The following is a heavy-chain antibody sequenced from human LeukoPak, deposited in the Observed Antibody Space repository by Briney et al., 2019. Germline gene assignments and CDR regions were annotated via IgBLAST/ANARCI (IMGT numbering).Heavy chain of an antibody. Sequence: PGGSLRLSCAASGFTFSSYAMHWVRQAPGKGLEWVAAISYDGSNKYSADSVKGRFTISRDNAKNSLYLQMNSLRAEDTAVYYCATMYGSGSPRDIWGRGTMVTVSS. CDR2: ISYDGSNK. D-gene: IGHD3-10*01. J-gene: IGHJ3*02. V-gene: IGHV3-30*04. CDR3: ATMYGSGSPRDI. CDR1: GFTFSSYA.